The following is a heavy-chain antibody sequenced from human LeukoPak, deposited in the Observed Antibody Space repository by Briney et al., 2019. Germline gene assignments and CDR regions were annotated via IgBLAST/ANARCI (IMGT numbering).Heavy chain of an antibody. D-gene: IGHD6-13*01. V-gene: IGHV1-69*13. Sequence: SVKVSCKASGGTFSSYAISWVRQAPGQGLEWMGGIIPIFGTANYAQKFQGRVTITADESTSTAYMELSSLRSEDTAVYYCARDGAAAGISRYNWSDPWGQGTLVTVSS. CDR1: GGTFSSYA. J-gene: IGHJ5*02. CDR2: IIPIFGTA. CDR3: ARDGAAAGISRYNWSDP.